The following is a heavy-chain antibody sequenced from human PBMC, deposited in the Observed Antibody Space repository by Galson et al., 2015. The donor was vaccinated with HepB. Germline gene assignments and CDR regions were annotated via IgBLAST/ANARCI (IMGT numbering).Heavy chain of an antibody. V-gene: IGHV3-7*01. D-gene: IGHD3-22*01. Sequence: SLRLSCAASGFTFSHYWMTWVRQAPGKGLEWVANIKQDGSEKYYVDSVKGRFTISRDNAKNSLLLQMNSLRDEDTAVYYCARDRPHYFDSNASHDAFDFWGQGTMVTVSS. CDR1: GFTFSHYW. J-gene: IGHJ3*01. CDR2: IKQDGSEK. CDR3: ARDRPHYFDSNASHDAFDF.